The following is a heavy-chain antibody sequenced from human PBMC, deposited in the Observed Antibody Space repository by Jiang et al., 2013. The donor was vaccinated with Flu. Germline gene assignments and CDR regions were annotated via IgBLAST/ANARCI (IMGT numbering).Heavy chain of an antibody. CDR3: ASLRGSTYDTYLMDF. V-gene: IGHV3-30*02. Sequence: VQLVESGGGVVQPGGSLRLSCAASGFSFSYYGMYWVRQAPGKGLEWVASIWHDGSNRYYADSVKGRFSISRDNSRNTLFLQMNSLRPEDTAVYYCASLRGSTYDTYLMDFWGQGTLVSVSS. D-gene: IGHD2-2*01. J-gene: IGHJ4*02. CDR1: GFSFSYYG. CDR2: IWHDGSNR.